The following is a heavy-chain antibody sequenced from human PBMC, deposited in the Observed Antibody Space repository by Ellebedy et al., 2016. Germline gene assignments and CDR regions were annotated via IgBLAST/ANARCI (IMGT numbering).Heavy chain of an antibody. CDR3: GRAPFNWIFAIDY. CDR2: IWYDGSNE. D-gene: IGHD3-9*01. Sequence: GGSLRLSCVASGYTFSSFAIHWVRQAPGKGLEWVATIWYDGSNEYYADSVKGRFTISRDNSKNTLYLQMNSLRAEDTAVYYCGRAPFNWIFAIDYWGQGTLVTVSS. CDR1: GYTFSSFA. J-gene: IGHJ4*02. V-gene: IGHV3-33*01.